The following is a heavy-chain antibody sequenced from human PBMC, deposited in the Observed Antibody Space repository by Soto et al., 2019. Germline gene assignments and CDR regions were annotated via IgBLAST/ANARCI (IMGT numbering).Heavy chain of an antibody. Sequence: QVQLVESGGGVVQPGRSLRLSCAAYGFTFSSYGMHWVRQAPGKGLEWVAVIWYDGSNKYYADSVKGRFTISRDNSKNTLYLQMNSLRAEDTAVYYCARGDGTMIVVALDYWGQGTLVTVSS. D-gene: IGHD3-22*01. CDR2: IWYDGSNK. CDR3: ARGDGTMIVVALDY. CDR1: GFTFSSYG. V-gene: IGHV3-33*01. J-gene: IGHJ4*02.